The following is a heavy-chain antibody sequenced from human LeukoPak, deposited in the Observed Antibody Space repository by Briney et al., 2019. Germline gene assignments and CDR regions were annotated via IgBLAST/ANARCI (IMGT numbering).Heavy chain of an antibody. CDR1: GVSISSYY. D-gene: IGHD6-13*01. J-gene: IGHJ3*02. V-gene: IGHV4-59*01. Sequence: SETLSLTCTVSGVSISSYYWTWIRQPPGEGLEWIGYIYYSGSTNYNPSLKSRVTISVDTSRNQFSLKLSSVTAADTAVYYCARALQPGVYAFDIWGQGTMVTVSS. CDR3: ARALQPGVYAFDI. CDR2: IYYSGST.